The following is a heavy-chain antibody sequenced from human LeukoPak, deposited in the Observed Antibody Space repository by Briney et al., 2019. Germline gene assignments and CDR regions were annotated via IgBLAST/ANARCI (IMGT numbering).Heavy chain of an antibody. CDR1: GFTFSSYA. D-gene: IGHD3-22*01. Sequence: GGSLRLSCAASGFTFSSYAMTWVRQAPEKGLEWVSSISGSGGSTYYADSVKGRFTISRDNPQNTPYLQMNSLRAEDTAVYYCAKDLGDSGYYPTDYWGQGTLVTVSS. CDR2: ISGSGGST. J-gene: IGHJ4*02. CDR3: AKDLGDSGYYPTDY. V-gene: IGHV3-23*01.